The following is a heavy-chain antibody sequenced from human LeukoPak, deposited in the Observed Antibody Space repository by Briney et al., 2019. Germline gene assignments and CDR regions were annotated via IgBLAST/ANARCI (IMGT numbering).Heavy chain of an antibody. CDR2: ISAYNGNT. Sequence: ASVKVSCKASGYTFTSYGISWVRQAPGQGLEWMGWISAYNGNTNYAQKLQGRVTMTTDTSTSTAYMELSRLRSDDTAVYYCAKDPTVVPAAISYFDYWGQGTLVTVSS. CDR3: AKDPTVVPAAISYFDY. D-gene: IGHD2-2*01. V-gene: IGHV1-18*01. CDR1: GYTFTSYG. J-gene: IGHJ4*02.